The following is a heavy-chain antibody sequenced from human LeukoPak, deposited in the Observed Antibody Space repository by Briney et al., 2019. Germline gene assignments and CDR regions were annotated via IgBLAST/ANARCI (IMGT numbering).Heavy chain of an antibody. J-gene: IGHJ4*02. V-gene: IGHV3-30*04. CDR2: ISYDGSNK. CDR1: GFTFSSYA. Sequence: GRSLRLSCAASGFTFSSYAMHWVRQAPDKGLEWVAVISYDGSNKYYADSVKGRFTISRDNSKNTLYLQMNSLRAEDTAVYYCARGRDYGDYIFDYWGQGTLVTVSS. CDR3: ARGRDYGDYIFDY. D-gene: IGHD4-17*01.